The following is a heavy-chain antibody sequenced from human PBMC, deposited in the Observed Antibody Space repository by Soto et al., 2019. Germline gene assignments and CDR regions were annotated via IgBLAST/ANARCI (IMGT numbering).Heavy chain of an antibody. J-gene: IGHJ5*02. CDR1: GQCLSSNSAS. V-gene: IGHV6-1*02. Sequence: VDVPQTARGLVTLSHTLSLPCALSGQCLSSNSASWLCQTLSPSRPRECRGGTHQRHEWYNDYAVSVKSRIPINPDTSKNQFSLQLNSVTPEDTAVYYCARDGPRPFLHIVVVPAAGNWFDPWGQGTLVTVSS. D-gene: IGHD2-2*01. CDR2: THQRHEWYN. CDR3: ARDGPRPFLHIVVVPAAGNWFDP.